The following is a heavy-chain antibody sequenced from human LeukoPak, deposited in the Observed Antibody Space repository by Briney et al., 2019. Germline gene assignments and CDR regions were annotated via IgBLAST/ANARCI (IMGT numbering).Heavy chain of an antibody. V-gene: IGHV4-34*01. D-gene: IGHD3-10*01. Sequence: PSETLSLTCAVYGGSFSGYYWSWIRQPPGKGLEWIGEINHSGSTNYNPSLKSRVTISVDTSKNQFSLELSSVTAADTAVYYCARVFDGSGSYADYWGQGTLVTVSS. J-gene: IGHJ4*02. CDR2: INHSGST. CDR3: ARVFDGSGSYADY. CDR1: GGSFSGYY.